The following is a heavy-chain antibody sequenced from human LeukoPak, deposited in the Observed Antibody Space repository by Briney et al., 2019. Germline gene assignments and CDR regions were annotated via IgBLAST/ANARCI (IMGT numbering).Heavy chain of an antibody. CDR3: VRLLPMIRGHWFDP. CDR1: GESFGDYY. V-gene: IGHV4-34*01. CDR2: INHRGST. D-gene: IGHD3-10*01. Sequence: ASETLSLTCAVYGESFGDYYWSWIRQSPGKGLEWIGDINHRGSTNYNASLKSRVTLFVHTSKNQFSLQLTSVTAADTAMYYCVRLLPMIRGHWFDPWGQGTLVTVSS. J-gene: IGHJ5*02.